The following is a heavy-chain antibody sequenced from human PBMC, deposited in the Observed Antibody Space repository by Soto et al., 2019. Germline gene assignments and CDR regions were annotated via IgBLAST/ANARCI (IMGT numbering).Heavy chain of an antibody. V-gene: IGHV4-4*02. D-gene: IGHD1-26*01. CDR1: GGSISSSNW. CDR2: IYHSGST. Sequence: QVQLQESGPGLVKPSGTLSLTCAVSGGSISSSNWWSWVRQPPGKGLEWIGEIYHSGSTNYNPSLKSRVTISVDKSNNQFSLKLSSATAADTAVYYCARGVGTTDYFDYWGQGTLVTVSS. J-gene: IGHJ4*02. CDR3: ARGVGTTDYFDY.